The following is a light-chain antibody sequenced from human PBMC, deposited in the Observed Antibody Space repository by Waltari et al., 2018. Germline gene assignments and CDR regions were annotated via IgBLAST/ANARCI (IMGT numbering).Light chain of an antibody. V-gene: IGKV3-20*01. J-gene: IGKJ1*01. CDR1: QNISRY. Sequence: IMLTQSPGTLSLSPGERATLSCRASQNISRYLAWYQQKPGQAPRLLIYGASTRATGIPDRFSGSGSGTYFSLTISGLEPEDSAVYYCQHHFRLPATFGQGTKVEIK. CDR2: GAS. CDR3: QHHFRLPAT.